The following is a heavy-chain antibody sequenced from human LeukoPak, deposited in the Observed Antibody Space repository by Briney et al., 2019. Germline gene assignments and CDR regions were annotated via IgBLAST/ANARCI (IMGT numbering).Heavy chain of an antibody. Sequence: GASVKVSCKASGYTFSSYYMHWVRQAPGQGLEWMGRIIPILGIANYAQKFQGRVTITADKSTSTAYMELSSLRSEDTAVYYCARDPPMAVAGIPLPAFDYWGQGTLVTVSS. CDR1: GYTFSSYY. CDR2: IIPILGIA. CDR3: ARDPPMAVAGIPLPAFDY. D-gene: IGHD6-19*01. V-gene: IGHV1-69*04. J-gene: IGHJ4*02.